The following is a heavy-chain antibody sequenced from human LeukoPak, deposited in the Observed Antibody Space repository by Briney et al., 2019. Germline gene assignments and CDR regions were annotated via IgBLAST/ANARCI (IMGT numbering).Heavy chain of an antibody. D-gene: IGHD6-6*01. CDR2: IIPIFGTA. Sequence: SVKVSCKASGGTFSSYAISWVRQAPGQGLEWMGGIIPIFGTANYAQKFQGRVTITTDESTSTAYMELSSLRSVDTAVYYCARAPYSSSPFDYWGQGTLVTVSS. CDR3: ARAPYSSSPFDY. V-gene: IGHV1-69*05. CDR1: GGTFSSYA. J-gene: IGHJ4*02.